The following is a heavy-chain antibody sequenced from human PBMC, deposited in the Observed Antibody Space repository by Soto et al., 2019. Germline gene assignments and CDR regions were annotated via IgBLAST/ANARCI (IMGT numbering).Heavy chain of an antibody. CDR1: GFTFNTYG. D-gene: IGHD1-1*01. CDR2: IWSDGNNK. J-gene: IGHJ4*02. Sequence: QVQLVESGGGVVQPGRSLRLSCAASGFTFNTYGFHWVRQAPGKGLEWVSVIWSDGNNKYYADSVKGRFTISRDSSKNTLYLQMNSLRVEDTAVYSCARIQLDTIMALDYWGQGTLVTVSS. V-gene: IGHV3-33*01. CDR3: ARIQLDTIMALDY.